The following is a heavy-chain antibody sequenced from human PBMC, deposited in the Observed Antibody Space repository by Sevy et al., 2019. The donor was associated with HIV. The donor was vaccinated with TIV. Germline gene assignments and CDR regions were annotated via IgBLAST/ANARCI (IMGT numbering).Heavy chain of an antibody. CDR1: GGTFSSYA. CDR2: IIPIFGTA. D-gene: IGHD3-10*01. CDR3: ARSGLDYYGSSPTEIPKYNWFDP. V-gene: IGHV1-69*13. Sequence: ASVKVSCKASGGTFSSYAISWVRQAPGQGLEWMGGIIPIFGTANYAQKFQGRVTITADESTSTAYMELSSLRSEDTAVYYCARSGLDYYGSSPTEIPKYNWFDPWGQGTLVTVSS. J-gene: IGHJ5*02.